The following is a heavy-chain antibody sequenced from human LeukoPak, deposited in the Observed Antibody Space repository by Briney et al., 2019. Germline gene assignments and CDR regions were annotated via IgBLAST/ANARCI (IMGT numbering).Heavy chain of an antibody. CDR1: GGSFSGYY. D-gene: IGHD3-10*01. J-gene: IGHJ6*03. CDR2: INHSGST. Sequence: SETLSLTCAVYGGSFSGYYWSWIRQPPGKGLEWIGEINHSGSTNYNPSLKSRVTISVDTSKNQFSLKLSSVTAADTAVYYCARRCCGSGSYYSFFYYYMDVWGKGTTVTISS. V-gene: IGHV4-34*01. CDR3: ARRCCGSGSYYSFFYYYMDV.